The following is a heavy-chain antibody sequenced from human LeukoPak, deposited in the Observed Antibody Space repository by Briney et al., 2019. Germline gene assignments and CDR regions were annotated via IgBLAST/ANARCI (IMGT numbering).Heavy chain of an antibody. Sequence: PGGSLRLSCVATDLRVGRDWISWVRQAPGKGLEWVACIKQNGSEEFYVGSVRGRFTVSVDNGKNSLYLQMHSLRAEDTARYYCATLDSTKSVFWGRGTAVTVSS. CDR1: DLRVGRDW. D-gene: IGHD2-2*01. CDR3: ATLDSTKSVF. CDR2: IKQNGSEE. V-gene: IGHV3-7*01. J-gene: IGHJ1*01.